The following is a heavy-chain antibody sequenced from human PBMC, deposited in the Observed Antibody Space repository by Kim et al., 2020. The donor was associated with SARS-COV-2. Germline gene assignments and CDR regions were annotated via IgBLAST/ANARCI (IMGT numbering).Heavy chain of an antibody. CDR3: ARESSRSYGY. D-gene: IGHD1-26*01. J-gene: IGHJ4*02. Sequence: ASVKVSCEASGYTFTSYAIHWVRQAPGQRLEWMGWINAGNGNIMYSEKFQGRVTITRDTSASTAYMEVSSLRSEDTAVYYCARESSRSYGYWGQGTLVTVSS. CDR1: GYTFTSYA. V-gene: IGHV1-3*01. CDR2: INAGNGNI.